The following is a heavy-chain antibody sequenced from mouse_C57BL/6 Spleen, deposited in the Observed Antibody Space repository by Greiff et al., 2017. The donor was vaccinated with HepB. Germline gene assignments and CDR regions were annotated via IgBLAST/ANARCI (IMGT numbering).Heavy chain of an antibody. Sequence: VQLQQSGAELVMPGASVKLSCKASGYTFTSYWMHWVKQRPGQGLEWIGEIDPSDSYTNYNQKFKGKSTLTVDKSSSTAYMQLSSLTSEDSAVYYCAVTGTGYWGQGTTLTVSS. D-gene: IGHD4-1*01. CDR2: IDPSDSYT. CDR1: GYTFTSYW. CDR3: AVTGTGY. J-gene: IGHJ2*01. V-gene: IGHV1-69*01.